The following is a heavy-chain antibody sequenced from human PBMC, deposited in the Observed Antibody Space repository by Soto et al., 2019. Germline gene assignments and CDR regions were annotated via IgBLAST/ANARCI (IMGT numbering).Heavy chain of an antibody. V-gene: IGHV1-18*01. J-gene: IGHJ5*02. Sequence: QVQLVQSGAEVTEPGASVKVSRKASGYTFISYGVSWVRQAPGQGLEWMGWISGNTGKTNYAQKLQGRVTMTTDTSTSTAYMELRSLRSDDTAVYYCARDWNCSNTRCQNCFDPWGQGTLVTVSS. CDR3: ARDWNCSNTRCQNCFDP. CDR2: ISGNTGKT. D-gene: IGHD2-2*01. CDR1: GYTFISYG.